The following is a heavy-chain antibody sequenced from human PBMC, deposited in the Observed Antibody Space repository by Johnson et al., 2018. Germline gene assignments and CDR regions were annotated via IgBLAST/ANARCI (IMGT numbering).Heavy chain of an antibody. V-gene: IGHV3-20*04. Sequence: VQLVQSGGGLVKPGGSLRLSCAASGFTFDDYGMSWVRQAPGKGLEWVSGINWNGGSTGYADSVKGRFTISRANAKNSLYLQRNSLRAEDTAVYYCASPGYGGNSIDIWGQGTMVTVSS. D-gene: IGHD4-23*01. CDR3: ASPGYGGNSIDI. CDR1: GFTFDDYG. J-gene: IGHJ3*02. CDR2: INWNGGST.